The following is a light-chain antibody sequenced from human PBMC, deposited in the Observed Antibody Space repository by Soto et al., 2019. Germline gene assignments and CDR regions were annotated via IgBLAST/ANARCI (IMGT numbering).Light chain of an antibody. Sequence: DIQMTQSPSTLSASVGDRVTITCRASQSISSWLAWYQQKPGKAPKSLIYKASSLESGVPSRFSGSGSGTEFTLTISSLQPDDFATYYCQQYLSYPLTFGQGTRLEIK. V-gene: IGKV1-5*03. CDR2: KAS. CDR3: QQYLSYPLT. CDR1: QSISSW. J-gene: IGKJ5*01.